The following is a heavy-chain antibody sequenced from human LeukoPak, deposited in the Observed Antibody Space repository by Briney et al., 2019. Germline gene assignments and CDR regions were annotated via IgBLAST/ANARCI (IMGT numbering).Heavy chain of an antibody. D-gene: IGHD5-18*01. CDR3: ARGGVTWDY. CDR2: IYYSGSI. J-gene: IGHJ4*02. CDR1: GGSVSSGSYY. V-gene: IGHV4-61*01. Sequence: PSETLSLTCTVSGGSVSSGSYYWSWIRQPPGKGLEWIGYIYYSGSINYNPSLKSRVTISVDTSKNQFSLKLSSVTAADTAVYYCARGGVTWDYWGQGTLVTVSS.